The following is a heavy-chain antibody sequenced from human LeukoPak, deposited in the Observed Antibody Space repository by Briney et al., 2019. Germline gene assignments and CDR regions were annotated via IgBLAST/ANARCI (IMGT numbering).Heavy chain of an antibody. J-gene: IGHJ3*02. CDR2: TYYSGST. Sequence: SSYEMNWVRQPPGKGLEWIGSTYYSGSTYYNPSLKSRVTISVDTSKNQFSLKLSSVTAADKAVYYCARSCRILDIVATIRARLGGNGFDIWGQGTMVTVSS. CDR3: ARSCRILDIVATIRARLGGNGFDI. V-gene: IGHV4-39*07. D-gene: IGHD5-12*01. CDR1: SSYE.